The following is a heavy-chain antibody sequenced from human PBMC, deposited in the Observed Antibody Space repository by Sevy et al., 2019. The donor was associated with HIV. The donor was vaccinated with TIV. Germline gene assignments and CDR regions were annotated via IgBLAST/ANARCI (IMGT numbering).Heavy chain of an antibody. CDR1: GFTFSRYS. J-gene: IGHJ4*02. V-gene: IGHV3-48*02. CDR3: ARPGSGWFEFDS. CDR2: IGSTGPTI. D-gene: IGHD6-19*01. Sequence: GGSLRLSCVASGFTFSRYSMNWVRQAPGKGLEWVSNIGSTGPTIYYADSVKGRFTISRDNAKNSLYLQMNSLRKEDTAVYCCARPGSGWFEFDSWGQGTLVTVSS.